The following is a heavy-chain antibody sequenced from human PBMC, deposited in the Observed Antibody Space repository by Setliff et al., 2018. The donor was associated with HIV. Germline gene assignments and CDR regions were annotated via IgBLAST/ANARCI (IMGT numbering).Heavy chain of an antibody. Sequence: SVKVSCKASGGSFSSYGISWVRQAPGQGLEWMGGIIPILGITNYAQKFQGRVMISADKSTSTVSMELSSLRSGDTAVYHCARSSYDILTGYYKALEYWGQGTLVTVSS. V-gene: IGHV1-69*10. CDR1: GGSFSSYG. D-gene: IGHD3-9*01. J-gene: IGHJ4*02. CDR3: ARSSYDILTGYYKALEY. CDR2: IIPILGIT.